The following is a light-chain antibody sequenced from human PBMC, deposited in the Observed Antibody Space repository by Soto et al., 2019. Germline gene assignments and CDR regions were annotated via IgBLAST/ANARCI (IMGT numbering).Light chain of an antibody. CDR3: QQYNSYPWT. CDR2: DAS. Sequence: DLQRTQSHSTLTESVGDRVTITCRASQSISNWLACYQQKPGKAPKLLIYDASSLESGVPSRFSGSGSGTEFTLTISSLQPDDFATYYCQQYNSYPWTFGQGTKVDIK. V-gene: IGKV1-5*01. J-gene: IGKJ1*01. CDR1: QSISNW.